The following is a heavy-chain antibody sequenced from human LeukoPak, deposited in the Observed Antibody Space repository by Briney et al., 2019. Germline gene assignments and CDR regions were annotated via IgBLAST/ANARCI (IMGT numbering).Heavy chain of an antibody. D-gene: IGHD5-18*01. CDR3: AKDRGYSYAYFDF. V-gene: IGHV3-30*02. Sequence: PGGSLRLSCAASGFTFSTYGMHWLRQAPGQGLEWVAFIRYDGSNKYYADSVKGRFTISRDNSKNTLYLQMNSLRAEDTAVYYCAKDRGYSYAYFDFRGQGTLVTVSS. CDR2: IRYDGSNK. J-gene: IGHJ4*02. CDR1: GFTFSTYG.